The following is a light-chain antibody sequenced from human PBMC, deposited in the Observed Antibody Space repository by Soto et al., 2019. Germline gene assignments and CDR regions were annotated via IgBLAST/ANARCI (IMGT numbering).Light chain of an antibody. CDR2: DAS. V-gene: IGKV3-11*01. J-gene: IGKJ5*01. CDR1: ESVDFH. Sequence: VLTQSPATLSLSPGKRATLSCRASESVDFHLAWYQQKPGQAPRLLIYDASVRATGTPARFSGSGSGTDFTLNISSLEPEDFALYYCQQRSTWPTFGQGTRLEIK. CDR3: QQRSTWPT.